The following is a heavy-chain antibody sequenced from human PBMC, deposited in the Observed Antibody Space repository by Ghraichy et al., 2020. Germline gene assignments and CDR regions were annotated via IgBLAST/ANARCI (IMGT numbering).Heavy chain of an antibody. D-gene: IGHD6-19*01. V-gene: IGHV3-21*01. J-gene: IGHJ4*02. Sequence: GVSLRLSCAASGFTFSSYSMNWVRQAPGKGLEWVSSISSSSSYIYYADSVKGRFTISRDNAKNSLYLQMNSLRAEDTAVYYCATYSSGWSLQPLFDYWGQGTLVTVSS. CDR2: ISSSSSYI. CDR3: ATYSSGWSLQPLFDY. CDR1: GFTFSSYS.